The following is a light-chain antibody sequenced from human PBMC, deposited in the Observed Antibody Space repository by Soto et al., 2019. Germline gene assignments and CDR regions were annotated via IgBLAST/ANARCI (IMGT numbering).Light chain of an antibody. Sequence: DIQLTQSPSFLSASVGDRATITCRASQGISSYLAWYQQKPGKAPKLLIFAASTLQSGVPSRFSGSGSGTEFTLTISNLQPEDFATYYCQQLQTFGQGTRVEIK. CDR3: QQLQT. CDR2: AAS. J-gene: IGKJ1*01. V-gene: IGKV1-9*01. CDR1: QGISSY.